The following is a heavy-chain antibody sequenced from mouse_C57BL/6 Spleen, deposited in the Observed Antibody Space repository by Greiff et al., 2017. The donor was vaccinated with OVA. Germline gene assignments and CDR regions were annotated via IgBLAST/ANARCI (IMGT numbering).Heavy chain of an antibody. CDR3: TRCYGSNAY. CDR1: GYTFTDYE. V-gene: IGHV1-15*01. D-gene: IGHD1-1*01. CDR2: IDPETGGT. Sequence: VQLVESGAELVRPGASVTLSCKASGYTFTDYEMHWVKQTPVHGLEWIGAIDPETGGTAYNQKFKGKAILTADTASSTAYMELRSLTSEDSAVYYCTRCYGSNAYWGQGTLVTVSA. J-gene: IGHJ3*01.